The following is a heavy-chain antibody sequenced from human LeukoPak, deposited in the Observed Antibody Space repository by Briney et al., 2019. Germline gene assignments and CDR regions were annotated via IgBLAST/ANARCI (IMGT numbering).Heavy chain of an antibody. V-gene: IGHV4-59*01. CDR3: ARRGGYSSSWTCFDY. CDR1: GGSISSYY. D-gene: IGHD6-13*01. Sequence: NPSETLSLTCTVSGGSISSYYWSWIRQPPGKGLEWIGYIYYSGSTNYNPSLKSRVTISVDTSKNQFSLKLSSVTAADTAVYYCARRGGYSSSWTCFDYWGQGTLVTVSS. CDR2: IYYSGST. J-gene: IGHJ4*02.